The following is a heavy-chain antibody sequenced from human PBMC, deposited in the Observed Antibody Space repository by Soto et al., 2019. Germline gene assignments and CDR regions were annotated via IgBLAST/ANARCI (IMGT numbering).Heavy chain of an antibody. D-gene: IGHD2-15*01. J-gene: IGHJ4*02. Sequence: QLQLQESGPGLVKPSETLSLTCTVSGGSSSSSSYYWGWIRQPPGKGLEWIGSIYYSGSTYYNPSLKSRVTISVDTSKNQFSLKLSSVTAADTAVYYCASAARILTTSTYYFDYWGQGTLVTVSS. CDR2: IYYSGST. CDR3: ASAARILTTSTYYFDY. CDR1: GGSSSSSSYY. V-gene: IGHV4-39*01.